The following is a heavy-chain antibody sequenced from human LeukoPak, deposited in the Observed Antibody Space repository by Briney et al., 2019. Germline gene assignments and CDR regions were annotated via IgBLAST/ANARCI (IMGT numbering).Heavy chain of an antibody. Sequence: PSRTLSLTCTVSGGSISSHYWSWIRQPPGKGLEWIGYVFYSGSTNYNPSLKSQVSISVDTSKKQLSLKLSSVTAADTAVYYCARVVPKQQLVDAFDIWGQGTMVTVSS. CDR2: VFYSGST. V-gene: IGHV4-59*11. CDR1: GGSISSHY. D-gene: IGHD6-13*01. CDR3: ARVVPKQQLVDAFDI. J-gene: IGHJ3*02.